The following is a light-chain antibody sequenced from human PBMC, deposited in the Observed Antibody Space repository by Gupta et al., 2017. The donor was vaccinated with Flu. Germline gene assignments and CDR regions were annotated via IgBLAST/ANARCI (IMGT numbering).Light chain of an antibody. CDR2: GAS. CDR1: QSVSSN. CDR3: QQYNNWPLT. J-gene: IGKJ4*01. V-gene: IGKV3-15*01. Sequence: ELVMTQSSPTLSASPGERATLSCRASQSVSSNLAWYQQKPGQAPRLLIYGASTRATGIPARFSGSGSGTEITLTISSLQSEDFAVYYCQQYNNWPLTFGGGTKVEIK.